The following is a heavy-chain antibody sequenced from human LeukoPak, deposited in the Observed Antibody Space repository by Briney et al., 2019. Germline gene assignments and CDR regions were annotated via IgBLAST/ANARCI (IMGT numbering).Heavy chain of an antibody. V-gene: IGHV4-34*01. CDR2: INHSGST. J-gene: IGHJ4*02. CDR1: GGSFSGYY. D-gene: IGHD2-21*01. Sequence: PSETLSLTCAVYGGSFSGYYWSWIRQPPGKGLEWIGEINHSGSTNYNPSLKSRVTISVDTSKNQFSLKLSSVTAADTAVYYCARDPGYCGGDCHSFDSWGQGTLVTVSS. CDR3: ARDPGYCGGDCHSFDS.